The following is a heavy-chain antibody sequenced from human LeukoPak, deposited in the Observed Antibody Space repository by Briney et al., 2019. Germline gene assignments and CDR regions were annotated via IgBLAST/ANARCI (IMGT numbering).Heavy chain of an antibody. CDR2: VYYTGST. J-gene: IGHJ5*02. V-gene: IGHV4-39*01. Sequence: PSETLSLTCTVSGGSISSALYHWGWIRQPPGKNLEWLGSVYYTGSTHNNPSLKSRVTISVDTSKNQFSLNLSSVTAADTAVYYCARVSITMVRGVTNWFDPWGQGTLVTVSS. CDR3: ARVSITMVRGVTNWFDP. CDR1: GGSISSALYH. D-gene: IGHD3-10*01.